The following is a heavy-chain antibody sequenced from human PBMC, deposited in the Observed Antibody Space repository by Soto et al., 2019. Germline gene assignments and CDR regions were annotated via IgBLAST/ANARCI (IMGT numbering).Heavy chain of an antibody. Sequence: QVQLVQSGAEVKTPGASVKVSCKASGYTFATYDINWVRQAPGQGLEWMGWMNPNSGNTGYAQNFQGVLTMPRATAWSLAHMELSSLGNEDTAFYCWARSYGYIYNLVDSWGQGTLVTVSA. J-gene: IGHJ5*01. CDR2: MNPNSGNT. CDR3: ARSYGYIYNLVDS. CDR1: GYTFATYD. D-gene: IGHD3-16*02. V-gene: IGHV1-8*01.